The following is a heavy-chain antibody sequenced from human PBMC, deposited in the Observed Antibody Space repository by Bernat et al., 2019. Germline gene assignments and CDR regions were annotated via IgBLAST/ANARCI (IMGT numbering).Heavy chain of an antibody. J-gene: IGHJ6*02. D-gene: IGHD1-26*01. CDR3: ASALAECELVSYYYCIDV. CDR2: ISYDGSNK. V-gene: IGHV3-30-3*01. Sequence: SCAASVFTFSSYAMHWVRQAPGKGLEWVAVISYDGSNKYYADSVKGRFTISRDNSKNTLYLQMNSLRAEDTAVYYCASALAECELVSYYYCIDVWGQGNTV. CDR1: VFTFSSYA.